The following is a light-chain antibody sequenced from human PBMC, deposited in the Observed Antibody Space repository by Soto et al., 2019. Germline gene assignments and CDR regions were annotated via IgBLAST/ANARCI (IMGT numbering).Light chain of an antibody. J-gene: IGKJ5*01. CDR3: QLYGISPQ. Sequence: EIVLTQSPGTLSLSPGERATLSCKTSQTSGSNFLAWYKHKPGQAPRLLIYASSNRATGIPDRFSGSASGPDFTLTINRLEPEDFAVYYCQLYGISPQFGQGTRLEIK. V-gene: IGKV3-20*01. CDR1: QTSGSNF. CDR2: ASS.